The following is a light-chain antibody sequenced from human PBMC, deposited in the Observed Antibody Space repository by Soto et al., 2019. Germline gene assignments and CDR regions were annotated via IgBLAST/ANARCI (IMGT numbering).Light chain of an antibody. V-gene: IGLV1-40*01. J-gene: IGLJ1*01. Sequence: QSALTQPPSVSGAPGQRVTISCTGTISNIGAGYDVHWYQHLPGPAPKLLIYSNVNRPSGVPDRFSGSKSATSASLAITGLQADDEADYYCQSYDSSLSVTFGTGTKVTVL. CDR3: QSYDSSLSVT. CDR1: ISNIGAGYD. CDR2: SNV.